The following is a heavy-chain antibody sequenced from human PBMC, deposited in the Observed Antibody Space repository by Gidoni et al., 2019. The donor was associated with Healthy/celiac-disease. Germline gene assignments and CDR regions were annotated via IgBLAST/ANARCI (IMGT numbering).Heavy chain of an antibody. CDR1: GAAFSSYP. CDR3: ARPTGADYYFDY. V-gene: IGHV1-69*02. CDR2: IIPILGIA. Sequence: QVQLVQSGAEVKQPGSSVKLSCMASGAAFSSYPISWVRQAPGQGLEWMGRIIPILGIANYAQKFQGRVTITADKSTSTAYRELSSLRSEDTAVYYCARPTGADYYFDYWGQGTLVTVSS. D-gene: IGHD3-9*01. J-gene: IGHJ4*02.